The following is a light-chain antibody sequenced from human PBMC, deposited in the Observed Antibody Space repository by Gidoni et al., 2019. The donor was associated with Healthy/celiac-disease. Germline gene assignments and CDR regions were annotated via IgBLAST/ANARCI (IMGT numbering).Light chain of an antibody. V-gene: IGKV1-5*03. CDR2: KAS. J-gene: IGKJ5*01. CDR1: QSISSW. CDR3: QQYNSYPIT. Sequence: DIQMPQSPSTLSASVGDRVTITCRASQSISSWLAWYQQKPGKAPKLLIYKASSLESGVPSRFSGSGSGTEFTLTISSLQPDDFATYYCQQYNSYPITFGQXTRLEIK.